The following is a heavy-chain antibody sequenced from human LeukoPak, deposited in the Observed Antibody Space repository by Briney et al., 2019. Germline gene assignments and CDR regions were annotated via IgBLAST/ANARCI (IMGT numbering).Heavy chain of an antibody. CDR1: VYTFTNYY. CDR3: AREWQNTYLFDP. V-gene: IGHV1-46*01. CDR2: INPNDSST. D-gene: IGHD1/OR15-1a*01. Sequence: SVKVSFTSSVYTFTNYYIHWVRQPPGQGLDYMGIINPNDSSTNNAQKFQGRVTKTRDKSTSTFYMELRSLTTEDTAVYYCAREWQNTYLFDPGAKVNLVTV. J-gene: IGHJ5*02.